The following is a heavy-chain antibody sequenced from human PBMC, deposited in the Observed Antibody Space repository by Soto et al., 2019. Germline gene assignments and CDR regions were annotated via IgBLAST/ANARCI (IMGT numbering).Heavy chain of an antibody. D-gene: IGHD7-27*01. Sequence: PSETLSLTCCASGDSISNLDYFWAWIRQPPGQALEYIGYIYKSATTYYNPSFESRVAISVDTSKSQFSLNVTSVNAADTAVYFCARGRYCLTGRCFPNWFDSWGQGALVTVS. J-gene: IGHJ5*01. CDR1: GDSISNLDYF. CDR3: ARGRYCLTGRCFPNWFDS. V-gene: IGHV4-30-4*01. CDR2: IYKSATT.